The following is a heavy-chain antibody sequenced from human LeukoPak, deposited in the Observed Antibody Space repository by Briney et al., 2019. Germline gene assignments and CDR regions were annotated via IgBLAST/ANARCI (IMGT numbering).Heavy chain of an antibody. J-gene: IGHJ5*02. CDR3: ARGIVGKPSANWFAP. D-gene: IGHD2-21*01. V-gene: IGHV1-3*01. CDR2: INADDGNT. CDR1: GYIFTTYA. Sequence: ASVKVSCKPSGYIFTTYAIHWVRQAPGRGLEWMGLINADDGNTRYSQRFQGRVTITRDTSANTAYMELSSLRFEDTAVYYCARGIVGKPSANWFAPWGQGTPVTVSS.